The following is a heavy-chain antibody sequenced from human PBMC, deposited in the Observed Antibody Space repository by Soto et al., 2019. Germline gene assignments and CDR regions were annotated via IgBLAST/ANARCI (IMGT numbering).Heavy chain of an antibody. Sequence: SETLSLTCTVSGGSISSSSYYWGWIRQPPGKGLEWIGSIYYSGSTYYNPSLKSRVTISVDTSKNQFSLKLSSVTAADTAVYYCARHNKSWGGPIAVAVDYWGQGTLVTVSS. CDR3: ARHNKSWGGPIAVAVDY. CDR1: GGSISSSSYY. J-gene: IGHJ4*02. V-gene: IGHV4-39*01. CDR2: IYYSGST. D-gene: IGHD6-19*01.